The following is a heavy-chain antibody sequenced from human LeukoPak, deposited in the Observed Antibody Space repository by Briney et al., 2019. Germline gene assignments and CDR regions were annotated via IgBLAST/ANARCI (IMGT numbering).Heavy chain of an antibody. J-gene: IGHJ6*03. Sequence: ASVKVSCKASGYTSTSYGISWVRQAPGQGLEWMGWINPNSGGTNYAQKFQGRVTMTRDTSISTAYMELSRLRSDDTAVYYCARGPRIFRIYYYYMDVWGKGTTVTVSS. CDR1: GYTSTSYG. CDR3: ARGPRIFRIYYYYMDV. V-gene: IGHV1-2*02. CDR2: INPNSGGT. D-gene: IGHD2-15*01.